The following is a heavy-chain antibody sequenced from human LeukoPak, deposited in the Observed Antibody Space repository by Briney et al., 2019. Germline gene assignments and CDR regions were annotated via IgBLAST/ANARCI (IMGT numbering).Heavy chain of an antibody. CDR3: ARDADAFDI. V-gene: IGHV1-24*01. CDR1: GYTLTELS. J-gene: IGHJ3*02. Sequence: ASVKVSCKVSGYTLTELSMHWVRQAPGKGLEWMGGFDPEDGETIYAQKFQGRVTMTRDTSISTAYMELSRLRSDDTAVYYCARDADAFDIWGQGTMVTVSS. CDR2: FDPEDGET.